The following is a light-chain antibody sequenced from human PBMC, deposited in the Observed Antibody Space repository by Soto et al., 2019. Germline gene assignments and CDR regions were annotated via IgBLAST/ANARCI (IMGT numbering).Light chain of an antibody. V-gene: IGKV3-20*01. CDR2: VAS. J-gene: IGKJ1*01. Sequence: IVCTSSPDTLSKTRGGGATVSFMASHSFSWRSVSCYKNSPGQAPRRLIYVASSRATGIPDRFSGSGSGTDFTLTISRLEPEDFAVYYCQQYGSSPETFGQGTKVDIK. CDR3: QQYGSSPET. CDR1: HSFSWRS.